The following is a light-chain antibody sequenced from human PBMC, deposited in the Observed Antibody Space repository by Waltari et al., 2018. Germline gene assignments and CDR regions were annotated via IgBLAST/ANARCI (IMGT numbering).Light chain of an antibody. Sequence: DIQITQSPSSLSASVGDRVTITCRASQSINRYLHWYQQKPGKAPKLLIYAASSLQSGVPSRFSVSGSGTDFTLTISSLQPEDFATYYCQQYNSYSPCTFGQGTKLEIK. CDR2: AAS. CDR3: QQYNSYSPCT. CDR1: QSINRY. J-gene: IGKJ2*02. V-gene: IGKV1-39*01.